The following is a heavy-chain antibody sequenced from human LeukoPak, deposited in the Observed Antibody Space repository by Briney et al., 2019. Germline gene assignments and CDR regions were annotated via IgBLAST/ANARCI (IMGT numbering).Heavy chain of an antibody. CDR3: ARMDYGDYVRPNAFDI. J-gene: IGHJ3*02. D-gene: IGHD4-17*01. CDR1: GGSFSGYY. V-gene: IGHV4-34*01. CDR2: INHSGST. Sequence: SETLSLTCAVYGGSFSGYYWSWIRQPPGKGLEWIGEINHSGSTNYNPSLKSRVTISVDTSKNQFSLKLSSVTAADTAVYYCARMDYGDYVRPNAFDIWGQGTMVTVSS.